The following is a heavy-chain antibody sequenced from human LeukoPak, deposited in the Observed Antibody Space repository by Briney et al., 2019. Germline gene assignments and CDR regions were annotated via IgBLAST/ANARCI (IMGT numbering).Heavy chain of an antibody. CDR2: INANSGVT. J-gene: IGHJ3*02. V-gene: IGHV1-2*02. CDR3: AREYLPYDSSGYYHNDAFDI. D-gene: IGHD3-22*01. CDR1: GYTFTGYY. Sequence: ASVKVSCKASGYTFTGYYMHWVRQAPGQGLEWMGWINANSGVTNYAQKFQGRVSMPRDTSISKAYMDLSRLRSDDTAVYYCAREYLPYDSSGYYHNDAFDIWGQGTRVSVSS.